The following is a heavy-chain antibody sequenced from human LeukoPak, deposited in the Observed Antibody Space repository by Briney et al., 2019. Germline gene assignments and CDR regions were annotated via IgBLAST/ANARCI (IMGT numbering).Heavy chain of an antibody. CDR1: VFTFPAYA. J-gene: IGHJ4*02. D-gene: IGHD3-16*01. V-gene: IGHV3-23*01. CDR3: AKRGSGDYFDY. CDR2: ISGTGGST. Sequence: GGSLRLSCAASVFTFPAYAMNWVRQAPGTGLEWVSVISGTGGSTYYADSVKGRFTISRDNSKNTLNVQMNSLRAEDTAVYYCAKRGSGDYFDYWGQGTLVTVSS.